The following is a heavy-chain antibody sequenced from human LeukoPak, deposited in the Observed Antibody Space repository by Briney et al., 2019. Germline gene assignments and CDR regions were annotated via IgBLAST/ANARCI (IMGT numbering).Heavy chain of an antibody. D-gene: IGHD3-10*01. J-gene: IGHJ4*02. CDR1: GFTVSSNS. CDR3: AKDHGRDYYGSGRYDY. CDR2: IYSDNT. V-gene: IGHV3-53*01. Sequence: GGSLRLSCTVSGFTVSSNSMSWVRQAPGKGLEWVSFIYSDNTHYSDSVKGRFTISRDNSKNTLYLQMNSLRAEDTAVYYCAKDHGRDYYGSGRYDYWGQGTLVTVSS.